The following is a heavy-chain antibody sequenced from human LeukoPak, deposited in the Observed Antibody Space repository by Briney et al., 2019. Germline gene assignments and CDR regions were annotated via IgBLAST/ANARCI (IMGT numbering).Heavy chain of an antibody. Sequence: PSETLSLTCTVSGGSISSTSYYWGCIRQPPGKGLEWIGSIYYSGSTYYNPSLKSRVTISVDTSKNQFSLRLSSVTAADTAVYYCARVMSGGNYFDYWGQGTLVTVSS. J-gene: IGHJ4*02. CDR1: GGSISSTSYY. CDR2: IYYSGST. D-gene: IGHD2-15*01. CDR3: ARVMSGGNYFDY. V-gene: IGHV4-39*07.